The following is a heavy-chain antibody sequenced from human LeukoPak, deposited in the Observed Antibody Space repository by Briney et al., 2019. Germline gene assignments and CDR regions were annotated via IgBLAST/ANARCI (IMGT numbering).Heavy chain of an antibody. V-gene: IGHV3-7*03. Sequence: GGSLRLSCAASGFTFSSYAMSWVRQAPGKGLEWVANIKQDGSEKDYVDSVKGRFIISRDNAKNSLYLQMNSLRAEDTAVYYCARGQQTYYHDSSGYYIRFWGQGTLVTVSS. CDR2: IKQDGSEK. CDR1: GFTFSSYA. CDR3: ARGQQTYYHDSSGYYIRF. J-gene: IGHJ4*02. D-gene: IGHD3-22*01.